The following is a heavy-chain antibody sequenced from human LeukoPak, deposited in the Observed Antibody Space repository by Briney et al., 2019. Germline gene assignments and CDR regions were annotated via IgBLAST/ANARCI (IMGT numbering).Heavy chain of an antibody. CDR1: GLRFTSYW. Sequence: GGSLRLSCAASGLRFTSYWMSWVRQAPGKGLEWVANINQGGNAVNYVDSVKGRVSISRDNANNALFLQMHSLRFEDTAIYYCATTFPYCGDGTCKLGGQGAQVTVSS. J-gene: IGHJ4*02. V-gene: IGHV3-7*01. CDR2: INQGGNAV. CDR3: ATTFPYCGDGTCKL. D-gene: IGHD2-15*01.